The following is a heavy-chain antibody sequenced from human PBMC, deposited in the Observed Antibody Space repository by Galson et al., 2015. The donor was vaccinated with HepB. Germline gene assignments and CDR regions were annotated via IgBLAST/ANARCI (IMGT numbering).Heavy chain of an antibody. CDR3: ARSYSGYDLMMDV. Sequence: LRLSCAASGFTVSSNYMNWARQPPGKGLEWIGYIYYSGSTYYNPSLKSRVTISVDTSKNQFSLKLSSVTAADTAVYYCARSYSGYDLMMDVWGKGTTVTVSS. V-gene: IGHV4-30-4*08. D-gene: IGHD5-12*01. CDR2: IYYSGST. CDR1: GFTVSSNY. J-gene: IGHJ6*04.